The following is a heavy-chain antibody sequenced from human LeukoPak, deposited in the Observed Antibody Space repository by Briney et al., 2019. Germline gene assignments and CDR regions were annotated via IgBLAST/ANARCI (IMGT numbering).Heavy chain of an antibody. CDR2: IYSGGST. Sequence: GGSLRLSCAASGFTVSSNYMSWVRQAPGKGLEWVSVIYSGGSTYYEDSVKGRFTISRDNSKNTLYLQMNSLRAEDTAVYYCAAVTTWYYFDYWGQGTLVTVSS. J-gene: IGHJ4*02. CDR3: AAVTTWYYFDY. V-gene: IGHV3-53*01. D-gene: IGHD4-17*01. CDR1: GFTVSSNY.